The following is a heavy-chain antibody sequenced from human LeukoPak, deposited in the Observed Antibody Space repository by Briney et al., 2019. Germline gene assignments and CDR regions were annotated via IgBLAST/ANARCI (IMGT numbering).Heavy chain of an antibody. V-gene: IGHV3-21*04. J-gene: IGHJ3*02. CDR2: ISSSSSYI. Sequence: GGSLRLSCAASGFTFSNYSMNWVRQAPGKGLEWVSSISSSSSYIYYADSVKGRFTISRDNAKNSLYLQMNSLRAEDTALYYCARGRTEGGDNDAFDIWGQGTMVTVSS. CDR3: ARGRTEGGDNDAFDI. CDR1: GFTFSNYS. D-gene: IGHD4-17*01.